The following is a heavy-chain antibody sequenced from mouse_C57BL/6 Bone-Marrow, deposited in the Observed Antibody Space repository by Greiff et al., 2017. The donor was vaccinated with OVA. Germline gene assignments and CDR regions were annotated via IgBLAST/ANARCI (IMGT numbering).Heavy chain of an antibody. CDR1: GYTFTSYG. CDR3: ARPYGYDYAMDY. D-gene: IGHD2-2*01. J-gene: IGHJ4*01. CDR2: IYPRSGNT. V-gene: IGHV1-81*01. Sequence: QVQLKQSGAELARPGASVKLSCKASGYTFTSYGISWVKQRTGQGLEWIGEIYPRSGNTYYNEKFKGKATLTAAKSSSTAYMELRSLTSEDSAVYFCARPYGYDYAMDYWGQGTSVTVSS.